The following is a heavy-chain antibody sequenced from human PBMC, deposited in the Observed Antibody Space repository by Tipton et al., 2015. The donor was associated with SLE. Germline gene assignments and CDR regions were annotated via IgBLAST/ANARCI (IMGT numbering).Heavy chain of an antibody. Sequence: QSGPEVKKPGASVKVSCKTSGYTFTSYGITWVRQAPGQGLVSMGWISAVNGYTVYAQNFQDRFTMTTDTSTSTAYMELRSLRSDDTAVYYCARLLTIFGVVNWGQGTLVTVSS. V-gene: IGHV1-18*01. CDR3: ARLLTIFGVVN. CDR2: ISAVNGYT. D-gene: IGHD3-3*01. J-gene: IGHJ4*02. CDR1: GYTFTSYG.